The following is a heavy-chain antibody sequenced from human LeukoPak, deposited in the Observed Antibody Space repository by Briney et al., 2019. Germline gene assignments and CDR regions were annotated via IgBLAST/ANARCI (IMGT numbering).Heavy chain of an antibody. Sequence: ASVKVSCKASGYTFTGYYMHWVRQAPGQGLEWMGWINPNSGGTNYAQKFQGWVTMTRDTSTSTAYMELSRLRSDDTAVYYCARSIAAAGTAAFQHWGQGTLVTVFS. V-gene: IGHV1-2*04. D-gene: IGHD6-13*01. J-gene: IGHJ1*01. CDR2: INPNSGGT. CDR1: GYTFTGYY. CDR3: ARSIAAAGTAAFQH.